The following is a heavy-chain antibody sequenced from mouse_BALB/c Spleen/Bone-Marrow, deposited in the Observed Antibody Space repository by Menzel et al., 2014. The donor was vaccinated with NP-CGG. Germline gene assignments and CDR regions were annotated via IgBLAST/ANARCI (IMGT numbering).Heavy chain of an antibody. CDR2: IRNKANGYTT. Sequence: EVMLVESGGGLVQPGGFLRLSCATSGFTFTDHYMSWVRQPPGKALEWLVFIRNKANGYTTEYSASVKGRFTISRDNSQSIVYLQVNTLRAEDSATYYCARDYLYYFDYWGQGTTLTVSS. J-gene: IGHJ2*01. CDR3: ARDYLYYFDY. V-gene: IGHV7-3*02. CDR1: GFTFTDHY. D-gene: IGHD2-1*01.